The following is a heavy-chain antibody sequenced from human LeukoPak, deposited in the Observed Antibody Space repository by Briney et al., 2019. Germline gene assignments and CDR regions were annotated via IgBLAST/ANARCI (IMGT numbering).Heavy chain of an antibody. CDR2: IHKSGNPI. CDR1: GFTLSTAS. D-gene: IGHD2-2*01. V-gene: IGHV3-21*05. CDR3: ARGSEGYCSSTSCLARYYYGMDV. Sequence: GGSLRLSCAASGFTLSTASMNWVRQAPGKGLEWISYIHKSGNPIYYADSVKGRFTISRDNAKNSLYLQMNSLRAEDTAVYYCARGSEGYCSSTSCLARYYYGMDVWGQGTTVTVSS. J-gene: IGHJ6*02.